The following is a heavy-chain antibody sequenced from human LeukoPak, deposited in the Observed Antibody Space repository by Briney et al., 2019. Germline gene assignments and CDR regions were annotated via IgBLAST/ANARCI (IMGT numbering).Heavy chain of an antibody. Sequence: ASVKVSCKASGYTFTNYYLHWVRQAPGQGLEWMGIIFTSGGSTSLAEKFQGRVTITRDTSTSTVYMELSSLRSEDTAVYYCAREEKGGLFDYWGQGTLVTVSS. D-gene: IGHD1-26*01. CDR1: GYTFTNYY. CDR3: AREEKGGLFDY. CDR2: IFTSGGST. J-gene: IGHJ4*02. V-gene: IGHV1-46*01.